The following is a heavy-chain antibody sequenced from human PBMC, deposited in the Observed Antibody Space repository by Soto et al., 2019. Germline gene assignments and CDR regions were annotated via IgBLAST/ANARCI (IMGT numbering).Heavy chain of an antibody. CDR3: ARGTYYYDSSGYYYFDY. Sequence: QVQLVQSGAEVKKPGSSVKVSCKASGGTFSSYTISWVRQAPGQGLEWMGRIIPILGIANYAQKFQGRVTITADKSTSTAYMELSSLRSEDTAAYYCARGTYYYDSSGYYYFDYWGQGTLVTVSS. V-gene: IGHV1-69*02. CDR2: IIPILGIA. CDR1: GGTFSSYT. D-gene: IGHD3-22*01. J-gene: IGHJ4*02.